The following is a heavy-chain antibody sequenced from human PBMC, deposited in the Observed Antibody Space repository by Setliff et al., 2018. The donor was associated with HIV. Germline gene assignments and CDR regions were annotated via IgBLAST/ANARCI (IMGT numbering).Heavy chain of an antibody. J-gene: IGHJ4*02. CDR2: INPSGGGT. D-gene: IGHD3-10*01. CDR1: GYTFTSYY. CDR3: ARGGSPWVRGVKEGYFDY. V-gene: IGHV1-46*01. Sequence: GASVMVSCKASGYTFTSYYMHWVRQAPGRGLEWMGIINPSGGGTSNAQKFQGRITLPRDTSTNTVYMELRSLRSEDTAVYYCARGGSPWVRGVKEGYFDYWGQGTLVTVSS.